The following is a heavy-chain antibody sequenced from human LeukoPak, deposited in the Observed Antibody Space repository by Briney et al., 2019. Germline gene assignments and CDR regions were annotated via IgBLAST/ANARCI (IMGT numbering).Heavy chain of an antibody. V-gene: IGHV3-48*03. J-gene: IGHJ4*02. Sequence: GGSLRLSCAASGFALVTFPMHWVRQAPGKGLEWVSYISSSGSTTFYADSVRGRFTMSRDNAKNSLYMQMNSLRAEDTAVYYCAREVAYYFDYWGQGTLVTVSS. CDR1: GFALVTFP. CDR3: AREVAYYFDY. CDR2: ISSSGSTT. D-gene: IGHD5-12*01.